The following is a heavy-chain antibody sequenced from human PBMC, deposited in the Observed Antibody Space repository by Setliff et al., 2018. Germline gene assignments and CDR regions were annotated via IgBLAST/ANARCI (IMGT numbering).Heavy chain of an antibody. J-gene: IGHJ4*02. CDR2: ISGRSSRI. Sequence: GGSLRLSCAASGFTFSSYSMNWVRQAPGKGLEWVSSISGRSSRIYYAGSVRGRFIISRDNAKNSLYLQLTSLRADDTAIYYCAKAGGWNWPRYYFDYWGQGTLVTVSS. CDR3: AKAGGWNWPRYYFDY. CDR1: GFTFSSYS. V-gene: IGHV3-21*04. D-gene: IGHD1-7*01.